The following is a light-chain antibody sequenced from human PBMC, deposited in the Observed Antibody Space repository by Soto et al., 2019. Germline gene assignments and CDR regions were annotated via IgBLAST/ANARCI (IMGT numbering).Light chain of an antibody. CDR3: QKDNSAPPWT. V-gene: IGKV1-27*01. Sequence: DIQMTQSPSSLSASVGDRVTITCRASQGISNYLAWYQQKPGKVPKLLIYAASTLQSGVTSRFSGSGSGTDFTLTISSLQPEDVATYYGQKDNSAPPWTFGQGTKVEIK. CDR1: QGISNY. CDR2: AAS. J-gene: IGKJ1*01.